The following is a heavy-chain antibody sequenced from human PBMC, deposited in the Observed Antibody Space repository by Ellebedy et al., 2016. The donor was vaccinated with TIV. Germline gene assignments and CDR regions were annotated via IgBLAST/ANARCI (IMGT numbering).Heavy chain of an antibody. CDR1: GGPIRGSGSY. D-gene: IGHD1-26*01. J-gene: IGHJ6*02. V-gene: IGHV4-39*01. CDR2: LLHTGSP. Sequence: MPSETLSLTCGVSGGPIRGSGSYWGWIRQPPGKGLEWIESLLHTGSPYYKPSLESRVTMSIDSSKNQFSLELRSVTAADTAVYYCARLEPAYYYAMDVWGQGTTVIVSS. CDR3: ARLEPAYYYAMDV.